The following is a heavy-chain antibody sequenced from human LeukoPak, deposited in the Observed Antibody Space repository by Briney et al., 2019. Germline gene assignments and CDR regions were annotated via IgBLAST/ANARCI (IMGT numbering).Heavy chain of an antibody. J-gene: IGHJ4*02. CDR3: VREDWGSGTIIDY. CDR1: GFTLSRHH. D-gene: IGHD1-14*01. Sequence: ASVKVSCKASGFTLSRHHISWVRQAPGQGLEWMGWIDGNAGDTIYAQRFQGRVTMTRDTSTTTAYMELRSLRLDDTAVYYRVREDWGSGTIIDYWGQGTLVTVSS. CDR2: IDGNAGDT. V-gene: IGHV1-18*01.